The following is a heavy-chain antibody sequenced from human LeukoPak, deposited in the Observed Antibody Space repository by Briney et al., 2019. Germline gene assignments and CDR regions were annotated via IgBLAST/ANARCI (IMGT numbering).Heavy chain of an antibody. CDR3: ARVKAPYDFWSGYYTT. CDR1: GFTFSSYS. V-gene: IGHV3-21*01. D-gene: IGHD3-3*01. CDR2: ISSSSSYI. J-gene: IGHJ5*02. Sequence: PGGSLRLSCAASGFTFSSYSMNWVRQAPGKGLEWVSSISSSSSYIYYADSVKGRFTISRDNAKNSLYLQMNSLRAEDTAVYYCARVKAPYDFWSGYYTTWGQGTLVTVSS.